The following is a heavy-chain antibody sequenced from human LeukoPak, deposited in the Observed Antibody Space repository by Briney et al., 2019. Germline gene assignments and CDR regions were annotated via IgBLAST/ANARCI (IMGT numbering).Heavy chain of an antibody. CDR3: ARDVARAGGLTDY. CDR2: MNPNSGKT. Sequence: ASVKVSCKASGYTFTSYDINWVRQATGQGLEWMGWMNPNSGKTGYAHKLQGRVTMTRSTSTSTAYMELRSLRCEDTAVYYCARDVARAGGLTDYWGQGTLVIVSS. CDR1: GYTFTSYD. V-gene: IGHV1-8*01. J-gene: IGHJ4*02. D-gene: IGHD2-8*02.